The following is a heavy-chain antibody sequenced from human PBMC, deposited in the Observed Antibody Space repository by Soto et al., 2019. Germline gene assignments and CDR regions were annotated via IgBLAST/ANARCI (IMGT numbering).Heavy chain of an antibody. CDR1: GFSLTNSGVG. Sequence: QITLKESGPTLVKPTQTLTLTCTFSGFSLTNSGVGVGWIRQPPGKALEWLALIYWDDDKHYSPSLKSRLTITKDTSKNQVVLIVTNMDPVDTGTYYCAHEKTSGSYWAYWGQGILVTVSS. CDR2: IYWDDDK. J-gene: IGHJ4*02. D-gene: IGHD3-10*01. CDR3: AHEKTSGSYWAY. V-gene: IGHV2-5*02.